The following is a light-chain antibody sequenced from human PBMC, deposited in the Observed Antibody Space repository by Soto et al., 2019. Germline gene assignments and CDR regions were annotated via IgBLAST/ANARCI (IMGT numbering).Light chain of an antibody. CDR3: NSYTTSSTYV. V-gene: IGLV2-14*01. J-gene: IGLJ1*01. Sequence: QSVLTQPASVSGSPGQWITISCTGTSSDVGGYNYVSWYQQRPDKAPQLIIYGVNNRPSGVSNRFSGSKSDNTATLTISGLQAEDEADYYCNSYTTSSTYVFGTGTKVTLL. CDR2: GVN. CDR1: SSDVGGYNY.